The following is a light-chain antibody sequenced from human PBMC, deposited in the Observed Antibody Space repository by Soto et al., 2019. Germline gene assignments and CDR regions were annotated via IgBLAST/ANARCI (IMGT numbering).Light chain of an antibody. CDR1: QSVRGNY. J-gene: IGKJ3*01. V-gene: IGKV3-20*01. CDR3: HQFGMSPCT. CDR2: GPS. Sequence: EVVLTQSPGTLSLSPGESATLYCRASQSVRGNYFAWYQQRPGQAPRLLVYGPSVRAAGIPDRFRGSGSRTDFNLTINRVEPEDFAVYYCHQFGMSPCTFGPGTTLDIK.